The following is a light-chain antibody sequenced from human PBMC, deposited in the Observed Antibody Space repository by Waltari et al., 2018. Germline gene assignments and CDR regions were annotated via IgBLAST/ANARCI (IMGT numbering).Light chain of an antibody. CDR3: QKYGTLPAT. Sequence: GERATLFCRARQSVSRTLAWYQQKPGQAPRLLIYGASSRATGTPDRFSGSGSGTDFSLTISRLEPEDFAVYYCQKYGTLPATFGQGTMVEIK. CDR2: GAS. J-gene: IGKJ1*01. CDR1: QSVSRT. V-gene: IGKV3-20*01.